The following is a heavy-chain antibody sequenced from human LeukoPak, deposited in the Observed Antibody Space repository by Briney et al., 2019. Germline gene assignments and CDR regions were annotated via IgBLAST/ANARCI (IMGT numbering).Heavy chain of an antibody. J-gene: IGHJ5*02. CDR3: ARDLMVRGVISMRFDP. V-gene: IGHV1-69*06. CDR1: GGTFSSYA. D-gene: IGHD3-10*01. Sequence: ASVKVSCKASGGTFSSYAISWVRQAPGQGLELMGGIIPIFGTANYAQKFQGRVTITADKSTSTAYMELSSLRSEDTAVYYCARDLMVRGVISMRFDPWGQGTLVTVSS. CDR2: IIPIFGTA.